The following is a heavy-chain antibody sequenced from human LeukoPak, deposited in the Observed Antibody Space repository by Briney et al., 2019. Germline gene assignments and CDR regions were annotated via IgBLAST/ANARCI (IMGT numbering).Heavy chain of an antibody. V-gene: IGHV7-4-1*02. D-gene: IGHD6-13*01. J-gene: IGHJ5*02. CDR1: GYTFTSYA. CDR3: ARDFSRAAAGTYDWFDP. CDR2: INTNTGNP. Sequence: ASVKVSCTASGYTFTSYAMNWVRQAPGQGLEWMGWINTNTGNPTYAQGFTGRFVFSLDTSVSTAYLQISSLKAEDTAVYYCARDFSRAAAGTYDWFDPWGQGTLVTVSS.